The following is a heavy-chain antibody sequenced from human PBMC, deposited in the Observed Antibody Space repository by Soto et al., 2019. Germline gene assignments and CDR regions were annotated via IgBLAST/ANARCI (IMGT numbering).Heavy chain of an antibody. CDR1: GGSISSSSSY. CDR3: AGLLTYNPSPTAMVDY. CDR2: IYYSGST. Sequence: PSETLSLTCTVSGGSISSSSSYWGWIRQSRGKGLEWIGSIYYSGSTYYNPSLQSRVTISVDTSKNQFSLKLSSVTAADTAVYYCAGLLTYNPSPTAMVDYWGQGTLVTVSS. D-gene: IGHD5-18*01. V-gene: IGHV4-39*01. J-gene: IGHJ4*02.